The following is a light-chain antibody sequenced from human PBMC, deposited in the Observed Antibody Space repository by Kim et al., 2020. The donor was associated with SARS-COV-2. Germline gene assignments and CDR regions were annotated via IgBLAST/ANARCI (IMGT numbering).Light chain of an antibody. V-gene: IGKV1-9*01. CDR2: AAS. Sequence: AAVGDRVTITCRASQSISSYLACYQQRPGKAPKLLIYAASPLQSGVPSRFSGSGSGTEFTLTISSLQPVDFATYYCQQLNSYPLTFGGGTKVDIK. CDR1: QSISSY. J-gene: IGKJ4*01. CDR3: QQLNSYPLT.